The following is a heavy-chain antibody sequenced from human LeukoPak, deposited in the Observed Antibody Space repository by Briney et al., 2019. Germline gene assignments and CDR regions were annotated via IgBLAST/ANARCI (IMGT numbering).Heavy chain of an antibody. Sequence: PSETLSLTCTVSGYSISSGYYWGWIRQPPGKGLEWIGSIYYSGSTYYNPSLKSRVTISVDTSKNQFSLKLSSVTAADTAVYYCARDPSNYDDSSGYNWFDPWGQGTLVTVSS. J-gene: IGHJ5*02. D-gene: IGHD3-22*01. CDR3: ARDPSNYDDSSGYNWFDP. CDR1: GYSISSGYY. CDR2: IYYSGST. V-gene: IGHV4-38-2*02.